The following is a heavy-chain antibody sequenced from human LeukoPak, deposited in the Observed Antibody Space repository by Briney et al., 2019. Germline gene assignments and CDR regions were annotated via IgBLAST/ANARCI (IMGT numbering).Heavy chain of an antibody. CDR3: ARVLCSGGSCYANDY. CDR1: GFTFSSHG. J-gene: IGHJ4*02. D-gene: IGHD2-15*01. V-gene: IGHV3-23*01. Sequence: GGSLRLSCAASGFTFSSHGMNWVRQAPGKGLEWVSGISPSGDILYYADSVKGQFTISRDNSKNTLYLQMNSLRAEDTAVYYCARVLCSGGSCYANDYWGQGTLVTVSS. CDR2: ISPSGDIL.